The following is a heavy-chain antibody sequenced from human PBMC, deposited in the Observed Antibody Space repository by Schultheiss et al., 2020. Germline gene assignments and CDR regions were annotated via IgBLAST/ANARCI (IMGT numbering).Heavy chain of an antibody. Sequence: SQTLSLTCTVSGGSISSGSYYWSWIRQPAGKGLEWIGRIYTSGSTNYNPSLKSRVTISVDTSKNQFSLKLSSVTAADTAVYYCARDGCSGGSCYRTTGNWFDPWGQGTLVNVSS. V-gene: IGHV4-61*02. J-gene: IGHJ5*02. CDR2: IYTSGST. D-gene: IGHD2-15*01. CDR3: ARDGCSGGSCYRTTGNWFDP. CDR1: GGSISSGSYY.